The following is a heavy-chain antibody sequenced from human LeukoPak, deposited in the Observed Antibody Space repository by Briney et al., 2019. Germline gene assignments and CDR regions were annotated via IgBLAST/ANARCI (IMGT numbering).Heavy chain of an antibody. Sequence: SQTLSLTCAISGDSVSSNSAAWNWIRQSPSRGLEWLGRTYYRSKWYNDYAVSVKSRITINPDTSKNQFSLQLNSVTPEGTAVYYCAREGVVVSTADDALDIWGQGTMVTVSS. V-gene: IGHV6-1*01. D-gene: IGHD2-21*01. CDR3: AREGVVVSTADDALDI. CDR2: TYYRSKWYN. J-gene: IGHJ3*02. CDR1: GDSVSSNSAA.